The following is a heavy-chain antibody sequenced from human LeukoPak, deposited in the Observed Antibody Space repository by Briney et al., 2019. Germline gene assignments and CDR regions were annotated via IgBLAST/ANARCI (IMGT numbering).Heavy chain of an antibody. Sequence: GASVRVSCKASGYTFTSHTIHWVRQAPGQRLEWMGWINVGDASSKYSQKFQDRVTITRDTFAYTAYMELGSLKSEDMAVYYCARGGPYSSSSLDYWGQGTLVTVSS. CDR2: INVGDASS. V-gene: IGHV1-3*01. J-gene: IGHJ4*02. CDR3: ARGGPYSSSSLDY. D-gene: IGHD6-6*01. CDR1: GYTFTSHT.